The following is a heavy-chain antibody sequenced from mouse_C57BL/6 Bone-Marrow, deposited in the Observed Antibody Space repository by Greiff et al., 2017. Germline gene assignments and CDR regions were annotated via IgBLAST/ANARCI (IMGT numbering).Heavy chain of an antibody. CDR3: RQLRRGFAY. Sequence: QVQLKQPGAELVKPGASVKLSCKASGYTFTSYWMHWVKQRPGQGLEWIGMIHPNSGSTNYNEKFKSKATLTVDKSSSTAYMQLSSLTSEDSAVYYCRQLRRGFAYWGQVTLVTVSA. V-gene: IGHV1-64*01. CDR1: GYTFTSYW. J-gene: IGHJ3*01. CDR2: IHPNSGST. D-gene: IGHD3-2*02.